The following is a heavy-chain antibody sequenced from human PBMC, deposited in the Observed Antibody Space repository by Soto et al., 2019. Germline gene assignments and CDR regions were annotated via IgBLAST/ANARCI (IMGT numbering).Heavy chain of an antibody. Sequence: QVQLQQWGAGLLKPSETLSLTCAVYGGSFSGYYWSWIRQPPGKGLEWIGEINHSGSTNYNPSLKSRVTISVDKSKNQFSLKLSSVTAADTAVYYCAREASSAAGHFDYWGQGTLVTVSS. CDR2: INHSGST. J-gene: IGHJ4*02. CDR3: AREASSAAGHFDY. CDR1: GGSFSGYY. D-gene: IGHD6-13*01. V-gene: IGHV4-34*01.